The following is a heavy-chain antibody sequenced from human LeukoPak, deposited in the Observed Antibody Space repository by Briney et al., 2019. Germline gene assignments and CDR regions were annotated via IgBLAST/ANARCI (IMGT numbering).Heavy chain of an antibody. J-gene: IGHJ3*02. CDR1: GVTISSYW. Sequence: GGSLRLSCAASGVTISSYWMSWVRQAPGKGLEWVANIKQDGSEKYYVDSVKGRFTISRDNAKNSLYLQMNSLRAEDTAVYYCASAYSGSYRDAFDIWGQGTMVTVSS. V-gene: IGHV3-7*01. CDR2: IKQDGSEK. D-gene: IGHD1-26*01. CDR3: ASAYSGSYRDAFDI.